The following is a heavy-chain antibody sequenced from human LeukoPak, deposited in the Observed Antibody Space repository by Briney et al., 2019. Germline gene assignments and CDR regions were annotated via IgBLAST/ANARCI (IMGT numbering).Heavy chain of an antibody. CDR3: AKDPYGPRYFDY. J-gene: IGHJ4*02. CDR2: LSGSGYNT. D-gene: IGHD4-17*01. V-gene: IGHV3-23*01. CDR1: GFTFNSHA. Sequence: GGSLRLSCAASGFTFNSHALSWVRQAPGKGLEWASSLSGSGYNTYFADSVKGRFTISRDKSKNTVYLQMNSLRAQDTAVYYCAKDPYGPRYFDYWGQGTLVTVSS.